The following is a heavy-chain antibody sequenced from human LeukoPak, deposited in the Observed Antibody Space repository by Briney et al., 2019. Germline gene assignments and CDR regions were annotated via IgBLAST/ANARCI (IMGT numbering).Heavy chain of an antibody. J-gene: IGHJ6*03. CDR2: IFRTGST. CDR3: TRHQEGMVRGVLYYMDV. CDR1: GGSIDSSSYY. D-gene: IGHD3-10*01. Sequence: SETLSLTCAVSGGSIDSSSYYWGWIRQPPGKGLEWIGSIFRTGSTYYSASLKSRVSISVDTSKNHIALKLTSVTAADTAVYFCTRHQEGMVRGVLYYMDVWGKGTTVIISS. V-gene: IGHV4-39*01.